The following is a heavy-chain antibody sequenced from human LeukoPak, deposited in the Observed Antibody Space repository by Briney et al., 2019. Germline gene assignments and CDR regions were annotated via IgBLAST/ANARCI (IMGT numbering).Heavy chain of an antibody. CDR3: AKGAYDYIEIAYFDY. J-gene: IGHJ4*02. Sequence: GGSLRLSCATSGFPFSDFSMSWVRQAPGKGLEWISTTNSGGTSTYYAESVKGRFTISRDNSKNTLYLQMSSLRVEDTAVYYCAKGAYDYIEIAYFDYWGQGSLVTVSS. D-gene: IGHD5-12*01. CDR2: TNSGGTST. CDR1: GFPFSDFS. V-gene: IGHV3-23*01.